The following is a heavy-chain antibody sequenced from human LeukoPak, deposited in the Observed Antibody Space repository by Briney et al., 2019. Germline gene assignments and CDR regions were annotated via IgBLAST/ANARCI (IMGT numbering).Heavy chain of an antibody. Sequence: ASVKVSCKASGYTFTGYYMHWVRQAPGQGLEWMGWINPNSGGTNYAQKFQGRVTMTRDTSISTAYMELSRLRSDDTAVYYCATPLGASDAFDIWGQGTMVTVSS. J-gene: IGHJ3*02. D-gene: IGHD1-26*01. CDR2: INPNSGGT. CDR1: GYTFTGYY. V-gene: IGHV1-2*02. CDR3: ATPLGASDAFDI.